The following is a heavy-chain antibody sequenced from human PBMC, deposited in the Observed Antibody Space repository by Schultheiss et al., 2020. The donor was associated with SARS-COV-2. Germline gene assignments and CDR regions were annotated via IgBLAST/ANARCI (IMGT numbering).Heavy chain of an antibody. CDR2: IYHSGST. J-gene: IGHJ6*02. D-gene: IGHD6-13*01. CDR1: GGSISSTNW. CDR3: ARTPPIAAAGTFFYYYGMDV. Sequence: SETLSLTCVVSGGSISSTNWWSWVRQPPGKGLEWIGEIYHSGSTNYNPSLKSRVTISVDKSKNQFSLKLSSVTAADTAVYYCARTPPIAAAGTFFYYYGMDVWGQGTTVTVSS. V-gene: IGHV4-4*02.